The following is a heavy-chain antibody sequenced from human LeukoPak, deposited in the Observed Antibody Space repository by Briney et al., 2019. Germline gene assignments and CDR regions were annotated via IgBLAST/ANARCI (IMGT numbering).Heavy chain of an antibody. D-gene: IGHD3-9*01. J-gene: IGHJ4*02. CDR2: INHSGST. V-gene: IGHV4-34*01. CDR3: ARVGHYDILTGSFVSRDFDY. Sequence: SETLSLTCAVYGGSFSGYYWSWIRQPPGEGLEWIGEINHSGSTNYNPSLKSRVTISVDTSKNQFSLKLSSVTAADTAVYYCARVGHYDILTGSFVSRDFDYWGQGTLVTVSS. CDR1: GGSFSGYY.